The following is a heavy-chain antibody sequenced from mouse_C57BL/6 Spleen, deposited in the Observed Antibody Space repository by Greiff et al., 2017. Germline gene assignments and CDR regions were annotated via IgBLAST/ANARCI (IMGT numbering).Heavy chain of an antibody. CDR3: ARRGDYYGSSPYYAMDY. CDR2: INTSSGYT. D-gene: IGHD1-1*01. Sequence: VQLQQSGAELARPGASVKMSCKASGYTFTSYTMHWVKQRHGQGLEWIGYINTSSGYTKYNQKFKDKATLTADKSSSTAYMQLISLTSEDSAVYYCARRGDYYGSSPYYAMDYWGQGTSVTVSS. J-gene: IGHJ4*01. V-gene: IGHV1-4*01. CDR1: GYTFTSYT.